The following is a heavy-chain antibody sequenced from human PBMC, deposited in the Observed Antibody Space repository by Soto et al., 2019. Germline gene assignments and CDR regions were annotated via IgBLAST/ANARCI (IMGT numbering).Heavy chain of an antibody. V-gene: IGHV3-23*01. Sequence: GGSLRLSWVPSGFNFCYNAMSWVRQALGKRLKWVSTISGSGDKTYYADSVKGRFTISSDRSKNTLYLQMDSLRADDTAVYYCVRLPGGSAPCPDYWRQGTMVTASS. CDR2: ISGSGDKT. D-gene: IGHD2-21*02. CDR1: GFNFCYNA. CDR3: VRLPGGSAPCPDY. J-gene: IGHJ4*02.